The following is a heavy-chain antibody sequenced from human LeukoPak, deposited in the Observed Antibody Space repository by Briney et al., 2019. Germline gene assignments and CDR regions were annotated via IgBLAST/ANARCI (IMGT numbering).Heavy chain of an antibody. J-gene: IGHJ5*02. V-gene: IGHV4-59*01. CDR2: IYYSGST. D-gene: IGHD1-26*01. CDR3: ARDPYRDNFFDP. Sequence: SETLSLTCTVSGGSISSYYWSWIRQPPGKGLEWIGYIYYSGSTNYNPSLKSRVTISVDTSKNQFSLNLSSVTAADTAVYYCARDPYRDNFFDPWGQGTLVTVSS. CDR1: GGSISSYY.